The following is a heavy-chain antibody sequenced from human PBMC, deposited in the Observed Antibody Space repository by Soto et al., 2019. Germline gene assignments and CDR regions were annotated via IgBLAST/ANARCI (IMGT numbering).Heavy chain of an antibody. D-gene: IGHD2-8*01. CDR2: ISGSGGDT. CDR1: GFTFTSYA. CDR3: AEHYFCTLYISGLES. Sequence: EVQLLESGGGLVQPGGSLRLSCSASGFTFTSYAMSWVRQAPGKGLEWVSGISGSGGDTKSADFVKGRFTISRDYFKKMMYLQMYSLSAEDPAVYYCAEHYFCTLYISGLESCGQGTRVTVTS. J-gene: IGHJ4*02. V-gene: IGHV3-23*01.